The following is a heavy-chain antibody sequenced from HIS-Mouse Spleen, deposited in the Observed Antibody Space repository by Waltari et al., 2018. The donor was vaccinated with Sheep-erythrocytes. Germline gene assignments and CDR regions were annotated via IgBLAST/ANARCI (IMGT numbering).Heavy chain of an antibody. J-gene: IGHJ4*02. V-gene: IGHV4-31*03. CDR2: IYYSGST. CDR1: GDSISSGGYS. Sequence: QVQLQESGPGLVKPSQTLSLTCTVSGDSISSGGYSWSWIRQHPGKGLEWIGYIYYSGSTYYNPSLKSRVTISVVTSKNQFSLKLSSVTAADTAVYYCARDPLTGADYWGQGTLVTVSS. D-gene: IGHD7-27*01. CDR3: ARDPLTGADY.